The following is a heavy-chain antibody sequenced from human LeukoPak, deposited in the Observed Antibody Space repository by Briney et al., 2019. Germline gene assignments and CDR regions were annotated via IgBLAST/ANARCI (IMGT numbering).Heavy chain of an antibody. Sequence: GSSVKVSCKASGGTFSSYAISWVRQAPGQGLEWMGRIIPIFGIANYAQKFQGRVTITADKSTSTGYMELSSLRSEDTAVYYCARDVLPRGFDPWGQGTLVTVSS. D-gene: IGHD3-10*01. V-gene: IGHV1-69*04. CDR2: IIPIFGIA. CDR3: ARDVLPRGFDP. J-gene: IGHJ5*02. CDR1: GGTFSSYA.